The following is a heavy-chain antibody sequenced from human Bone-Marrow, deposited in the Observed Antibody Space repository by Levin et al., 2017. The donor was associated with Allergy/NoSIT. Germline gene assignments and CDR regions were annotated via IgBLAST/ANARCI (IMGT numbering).Heavy chain of an antibody. J-gene: IGHJ6*03. Sequence: PSETLSLTCTVSGVSITSGSYYWSWIRQPAGKGLEWIGHSYTSGNITYNPSLKSRVTISLDTSKNQFSLKLRSVTAADTAVYYCARVLQYSYYYTDVWGKGTMVIVSS. CDR1: GVSITSGSYY. CDR2: SYTSGNI. CDR3: ARVLQYSYYYTDV. D-gene: IGHD2-21*01. V-gene: IGHV4-61*09.